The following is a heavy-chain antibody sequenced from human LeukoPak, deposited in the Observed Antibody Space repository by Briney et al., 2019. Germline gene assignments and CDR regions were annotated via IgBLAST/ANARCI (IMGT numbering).Heavy chain of an antibody. Sequence: GGALRLSCEASGFTFRSYAMTLVRQAPGKGLEWVSLIISSGASTYYADSVKGRFTISRDNSKNTLFLQMNSLRAEDTAVYYCAKKVGGVYALDIWGQGTMVTVSS. D-gene: IGHD3-16*01. CDR2: IISSGAST. CDR1: GFTFRSYA. V-gene: IGHV3-23*01. CDR3: AKKVGGVYALDI. J-gene: IGHJ3*02.